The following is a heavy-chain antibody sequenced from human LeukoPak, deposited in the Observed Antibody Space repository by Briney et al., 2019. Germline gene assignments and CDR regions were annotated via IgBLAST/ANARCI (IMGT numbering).Heavy chain of an antibody. CDR1: GGSFSGYY. Sequence: SETLSLTCAVYGGSFSGYYWSWIRQPPGKGLEWIGEINHSGSTNYNPSLKSRVTISVDTSKNQFSLKLSSVTAADTAVYYCARRCGSSTSCYSVGSLDYWGQGTLVTVSS. V-gene: IGHV4-34*01. D-gene: IGHD2-2*01. CDR2: INHSGST. J-gene: IGHJ4*02. CDR3: ARRCGSSTSCYSVGSLDY.